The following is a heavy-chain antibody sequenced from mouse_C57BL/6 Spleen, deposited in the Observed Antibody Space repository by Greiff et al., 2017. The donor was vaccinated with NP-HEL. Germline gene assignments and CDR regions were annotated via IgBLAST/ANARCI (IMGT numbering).Heavy chain of an antibody. Sequence: QVQLQQSGPELVKPGASVKISCKASGYTFTDYYINWVKQRPGQGLEWIGWIFPGSGSTYYNEKFKGKATLTVDKSSSTAYMLLSSLTSEDSAVYFCPIYYYGSSYEAMDYWGQGTSVTVSS. CDR1: GYTFTDYY. V-gene: IGHV1-75*01. J-gene: IGHJ4*01. CDR3: PIYYYGSSYEAMDY. D-gene: IGHD1-1*01. CDR2: IFPGSGST.